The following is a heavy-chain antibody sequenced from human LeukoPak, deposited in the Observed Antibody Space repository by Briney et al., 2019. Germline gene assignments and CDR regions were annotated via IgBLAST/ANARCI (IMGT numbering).Heavy chain of an antibody. CDR2: TYRTSKWYT. Sequence: SQTLSLTCALSGDSLSRDGPAWHWLRPSPSRGLEWLGRTYRTSKWYTNYAESVRSRIVVNPDTSKNQFSLQLNSVTPEDTAVYYCARGMRDYYGMDVWGQGTTVTVSS. CDR1: GDSLSRDGPA. CDR3: ARGMRDYYGMDV. V-gene: IGHV6-1*01. J-gene: IGHJ6*02.